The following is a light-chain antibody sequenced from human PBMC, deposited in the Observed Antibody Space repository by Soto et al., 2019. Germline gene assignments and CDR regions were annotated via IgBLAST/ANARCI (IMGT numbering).Light chain of an antibody. V-gene: IGLV2-14*01. J-gene: IGLJ2*01. CDR2: EVT. CDR3: SSYTSSTTLDVV. CDR1: SSDVGGHNY. Sequence: QSVLTQPASVSGYPGQSITISCTGTSSDVGGHNYVSWYQQHPGTAPKLMIYEVTNRPSGVSNRFSGSKSGNTASLTISGLQADDEADYYCSSYTSSTTLDVVFGGGTKLTVL.